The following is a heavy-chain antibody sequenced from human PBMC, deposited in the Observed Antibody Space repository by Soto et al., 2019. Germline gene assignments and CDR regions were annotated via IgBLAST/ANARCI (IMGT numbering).Heavy chain of an antibody. Sequence: GGSLRLSCAASGFTFSDYYMSWIRQAPGKGLEWVSYISSSGSTIYYADSVKGRFTISRDNSKNTLYLQMNSLRAEDTAVYYRAKDHQPKSQLLFYYYYMDVGGKGTTVTVSS. CDR2: ISSSGSTI. CDR1: GFTFSDYY. J-gene: IGHJ6*03. V-gene: IGHV3-11*01. CDR3: AKDHQPKSQLLFYYYYMDV. D-gene: IGHD2-2*01.